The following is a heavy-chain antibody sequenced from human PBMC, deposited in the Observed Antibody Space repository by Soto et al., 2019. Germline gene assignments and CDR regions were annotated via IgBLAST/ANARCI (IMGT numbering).Heavy chain of an antibody. V-gene: IGHV3-11*01. CDR1: GFTFSDYY. CDR2: IGTRGNTK. Sequence: GGSLRLSCATSGFTFSDYYMSWMRKAPGKGLEWISYIGTRGNTKYYADSVRGRFTISRDNAKNSLYLQMNSLRADDTAVYYCARDGTEYYGEYYDYWGQGIPVTVSS. D-gene: IGHD4-17*01. J-gene: IGHJ4*02. CDR3: ARDGTEYYGEYYDY.